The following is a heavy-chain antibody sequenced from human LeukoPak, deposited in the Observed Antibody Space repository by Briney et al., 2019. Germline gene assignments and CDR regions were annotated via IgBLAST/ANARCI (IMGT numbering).Heavy chain of an antibody. J-gene: IGHJ4*02. CDR2: IYHSGSA. D-gene: IGHD1-14*01. Sequence: SETLSLTCTVSGGSISSSSCYWGWIRQPPGKGLEWIGSIYHSGSAYYNPSLESRVTISVDTSKNQFSLKLTSVTAADTAVYYCASVPEPYYFDYWGQGTLVTVS. CDR3: ASVPEPYYFDY. CDR1: GGSISSSSCY. V-gene: IGHV4-39*07.